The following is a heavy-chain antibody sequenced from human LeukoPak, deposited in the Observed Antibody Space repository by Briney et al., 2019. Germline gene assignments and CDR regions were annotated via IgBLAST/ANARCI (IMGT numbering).Heavy chain of an antibody. V-gene: IGHV4-39*01. CDR3: ARQAIEYLSDPFDI. J-gene: IGHJ3*02. D-gene: IGHD2/OR15-2a*01. Sequence: PSETLSLTCAVYGGSFSGYYWGWIRQPPGKGLEWIGSIYYSGSTYYNPSLKSRVTISVDTSKNQFSLKLSSVTAADTAVYYCARQAIEYLSDPFDIWGQGTRVTVSS. CDR2: IYYSGST. CDR1: GGSFSGYY.